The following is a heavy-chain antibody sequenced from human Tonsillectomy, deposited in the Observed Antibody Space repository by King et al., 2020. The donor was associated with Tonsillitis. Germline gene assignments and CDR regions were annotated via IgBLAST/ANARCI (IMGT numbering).Heavy chain of an antibody. CDR1: GFSFDDYG. CDR2: INWNGYRT. Sequence: VQLVESGGGVVRPGGSLRLSCAASGFSFDDYGMSWVRQAPGKRLEWVSGINWNGYRTGSADSVKGRFTISRDNANNSVYLQMNSLRAEDTALYHCARGNGWFGDVVPWYFDLWGRGTLVTGSS. V-gene: IGHV3-20*01. D-gene: IGHD3-10*01. CDR3: ARGNGWFGDVVPWYFDL. J-gene: IGHJ2*01.